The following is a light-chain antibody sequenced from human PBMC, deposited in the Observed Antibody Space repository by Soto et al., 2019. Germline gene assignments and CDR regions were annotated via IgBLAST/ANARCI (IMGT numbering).Light chain of an antibody. V-gene: IGKV4-1*01. CDR1: QSILKSSIKKNS. CDR3: QQYYSSSLT. J-gene: IGKJ4*01. Sequence: DCVMTHSPDSLSVSLGERATSKCSSIQSILKSSIKKNSLAWYQQKPGQPPRLLIYWASTRDSGVPDRFSGSGSGTDFTLTITRLQAEDVAVYYCQQYYSSSLTFGGGTKVDIK. CDR2: WAS.